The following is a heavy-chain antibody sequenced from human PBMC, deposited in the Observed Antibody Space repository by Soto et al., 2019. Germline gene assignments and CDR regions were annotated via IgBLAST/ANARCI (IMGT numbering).Heavy chain of an antibody. Sequence: GGSLRLSCAASAFTFSNYAMTWVRQAPGKGLEWVSGISDSGGSTYNADSVKGRFTISRDNSENTLYLQMNSLRAEDTAVYYCAKLRLLYGPMDVWGQGTTVTVSS. CDR1: AFTFSNYA. CDR2: ISDSGGST. J-gene: IGHJ6*02. D-gene: IGHD3-10*01. CDR3: AKLRLLYGPMDV. V-gene: IGHV3-23*01.